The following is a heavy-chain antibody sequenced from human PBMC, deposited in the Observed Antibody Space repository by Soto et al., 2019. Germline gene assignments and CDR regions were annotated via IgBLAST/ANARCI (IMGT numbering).Heavy chain of an antibody. V-gene: IGHV4-39*01. CDR3: ARHWDY. CDR1: GGSTSSSGYN. Sequence: SETLSLTCTVSGGSTSSSGYNWGWVRQPPGEGLEWIGSISYSGSTYCDPSLKSRVTISADTSKNQFSLKLSSVTAADTAVYYCARHWDYWGQGTLVTVSS. CDR2: ISYSGST. J-gene: IGHJ4*02.